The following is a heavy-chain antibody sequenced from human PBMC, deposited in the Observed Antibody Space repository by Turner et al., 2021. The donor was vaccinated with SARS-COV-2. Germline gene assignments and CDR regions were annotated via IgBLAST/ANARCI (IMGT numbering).Heavy chain of an antibody. V-gene: IGHV1-8*01. J-gene: IGHJ4*02. CDR1: GYTSTSYD. Sequence: VQLVQSGAEVKKPGAAVKASCKASGYTSTSYDIHWVRQATGQGLEWMGWMNPNSGNTGYAQKFQGRVTMTRNTSISTAYMELSSLGSEDTAVYYCARTFTAMVRVDYWGQGTLVTVSS. CDR2: MNPNSGNT. CDR3: ARTFTAMVRVDY. D-gene: IGHD5-18*01.